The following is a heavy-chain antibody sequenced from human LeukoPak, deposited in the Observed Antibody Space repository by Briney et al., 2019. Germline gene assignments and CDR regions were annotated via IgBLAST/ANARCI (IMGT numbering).Heavy chain of an antibody. Sequence: PGGSLRLSCAASGFTFSSYSMNWVRQAPGKGLEWVSSISSSSSYIYYADSVKGRFTISRDNAKNSLYLQMNSLRAEDTAVYYCARALYSSSGRSDYWGQGTLVTVSS. CDR1: GFTFSSYS. CDR2: ISSSSSYI. V-gene: IGHV3-21*01. CDR3: ARALYSSSGRSDY. J-gene: IGHJ4*02. D-gene: IGHD6-13*01.